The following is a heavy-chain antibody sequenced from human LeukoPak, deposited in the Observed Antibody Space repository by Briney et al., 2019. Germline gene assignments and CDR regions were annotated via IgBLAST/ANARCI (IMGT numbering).Heavy chain of an antibody. CDR2: INHSGST. CDR1: GGSFSGYY. D-gene: IGHD3-22*01. CDR3: ARVGRGHDSSGYYYLDY. V-gene: IGHV4-34*01. Sequence: PSETLSLTCAVYGGSFSGYYWSWIRQPPGKGLEWIGEINHSGSTNYNPSLKSRVTISVDTSKNQISLKLSSVTAADTAVYYCARVGRGHDSSGYYYLDYWGQGTLVTVSS. J-gene: IGHJ4*02.